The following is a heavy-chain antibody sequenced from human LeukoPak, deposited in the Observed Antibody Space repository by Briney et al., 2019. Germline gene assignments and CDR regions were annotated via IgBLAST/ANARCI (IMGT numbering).Heavy chain of an antibody. Sequence: GGSLRLSCAASGFTFSSYSMHWVRQAPGKGLEYVSAISPNGDNTYYADSVKGRFTISRDNSKNTLYLQMASLKGEDTAVYYCARAPREGFSGSYHDYWGQGTLVTVSS. D-gene: IGHD1-26*01. J-gene: IGHJ4*02. CDR2: ISPNGDNT. CDR3: ARAPREGFSGSYHDY. V-gene: IGHV3-64*02. CDR1: GFTFSSYS.